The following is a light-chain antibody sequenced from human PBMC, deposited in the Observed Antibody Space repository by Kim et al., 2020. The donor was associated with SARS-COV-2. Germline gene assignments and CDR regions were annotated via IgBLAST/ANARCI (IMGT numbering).Light chain of an antibody. V-gene: IGKV1-5*03. J-gene: IGKJ1*01. CDR1: QNIGPW. CDR3: QQYERYPRT. Sequence: ASVGDRVTITCRASQNIGPWLAWYQQKPGKGPKLLIYKASILENGVPSRFSGSGSGTELTLAISSLQPDDFATYYCQQYERYPRTFGQGTKVDIK. CDR2: KAS.